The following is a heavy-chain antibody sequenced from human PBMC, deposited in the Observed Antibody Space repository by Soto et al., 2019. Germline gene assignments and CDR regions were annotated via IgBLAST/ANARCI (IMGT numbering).Heavy chain of an antibody. D-gene: IGHD6-19*01. V-gene: IGHV3-23*01. CDR1: GFTFTSFA. J-gene: IGHJ6*02. CDR2: ISGSGGAT. Sequence: GGSLRLSCAASGFTFTSFAVSWVRQAPGKGLEWVSAISGSGGATYYADSVKGRFTVSRDNSRNTVYLQVDSLRAEDTAVYYCARHSSGWPYYYYGMDVWGQGTTVTVSS. CDR3: ARHSSGWPYYYYGMDV.